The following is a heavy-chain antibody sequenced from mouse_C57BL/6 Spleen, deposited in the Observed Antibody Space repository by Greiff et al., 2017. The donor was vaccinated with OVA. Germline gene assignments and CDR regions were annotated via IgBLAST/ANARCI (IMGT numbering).Heavy chain of an antibody. CDR2: INPSNGGT. Sequence: QVQLQQSGTELVKPGASVKLSCKASGYTFTSYWMHWVKQRPGQGLEWIGNINPSNGGTNYNEKFKSKATLTVDKSSSTAYMQLSSLTSEDSAVYYCARGGYSKTPFAYCGQGTLVTVSA. J-gene: IGHJ3*01. D-gene: IGHD2-5*01. CDR3: ARGGYSKTPFAY. V-gene: IGHV1-53*01. CDR1: GYTFTSYW.